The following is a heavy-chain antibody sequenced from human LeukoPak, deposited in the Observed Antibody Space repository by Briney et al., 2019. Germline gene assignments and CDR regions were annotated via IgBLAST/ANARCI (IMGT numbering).Heavy chain of an antibody. J-gene: IGHJ4*02. CDR2: IYTSGST. Sequence: SQTLSLTCTVSGGSISSGSYYWSWIRQPAGKGLEWIGRIYTSGSTNCNPSLKSRVTISVDTSKNQFSLKLSSVTAADTAVYYCARDNYGDYVFDYWGQGTLVTVSS. D-gene: IGHD4-17*01. CDR1: GGSISSGSYY. CDR3: ARDNYGDYVFDY. V-gene: IGHV4-61*02.